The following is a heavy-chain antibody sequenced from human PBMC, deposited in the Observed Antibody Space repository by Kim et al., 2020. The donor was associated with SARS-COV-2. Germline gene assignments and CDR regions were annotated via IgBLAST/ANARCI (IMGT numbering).Heavy chain of an antibody. CDR1: GFSFSIYW. J-gene: IGHJ5*01. V-gene: IGHV3-74*01. D-gene: IGHD1-1*01. CDR2: ITNDGTDT. Sequence: GGSLRLSCAASGFSFSIYWMHWVRQVPGKGLECVARITNDGTDTAYAGSVKGRFTISRDNAKNMVYLQMSRLRADDTAVYYCVRDGGAGTPVDSWGQGTLVTVSS. CDR3: VRDGGAGTPVDS.